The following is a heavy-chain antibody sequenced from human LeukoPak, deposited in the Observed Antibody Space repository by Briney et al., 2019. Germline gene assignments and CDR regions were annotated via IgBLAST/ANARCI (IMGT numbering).Heavy chain of an antibody. J-gene: IGHJ4*02. D-gene: IGHD2-21*02. CDR2: ISYDGSNK. Sequence: QPGGSLRLSCAASGFTFSSYGMHWVRQAPGKGLEWVAVISYDGSNKYYADSVKGRFTISRDNAKNSLYLQMNSLRDEDTAVYYCAREHGKGRGDCYFESWGQGTLVTVSS. CDR3: AREHGKGRGDCYFES. CDR1: GFTFSSYG. V-gene: IGHV3-30*03.